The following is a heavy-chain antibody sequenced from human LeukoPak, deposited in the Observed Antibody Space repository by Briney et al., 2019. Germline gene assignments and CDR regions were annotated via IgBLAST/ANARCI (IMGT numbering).Heavy chain of an antibody. D-gene: IGHD6-19*01. V-gene: IGHV3-53*01. CDR3: ARDKRLAVAGVFDY. CDR1: GFTVSSNY. CDR2: IYSGGST. J-gene: IGHJ4*02. Sequence: GGSLRLSCAASGFTVSSNYMSWVRQAPGKGLEWVSVIYSGGSTYYADSVKGRFTISRDNSKNTLYLQMNSLRAEDTAVYYCARDKRLAVAGVFDYWGQGTLVTVSS.